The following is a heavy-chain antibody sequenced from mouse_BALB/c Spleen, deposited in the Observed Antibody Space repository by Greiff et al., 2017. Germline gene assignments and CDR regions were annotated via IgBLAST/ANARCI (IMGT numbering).Heavy chain of an antibody. V-gene: IGHV5-17*02. CDR1: GFTFSSFG. CDR2: ISSGSSTI. CDR3: ARSDYAAMDY. D-gene: IGHD2-4*01. J-gene: IGHJ4*01. Sequence: EVQGVESGGGLVQPGGSRKLSCAASGFTFSSFGMHWVRQAPEKGLEWVAYISSGSSTIYYADTVKGRFTISRDNPKNTLFLQMTSLRSEDTAMYYCARSDYAAMDYWGQGTSVTVSS.